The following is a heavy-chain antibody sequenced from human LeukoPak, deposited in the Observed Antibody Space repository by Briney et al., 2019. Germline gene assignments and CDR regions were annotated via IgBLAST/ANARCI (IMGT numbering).Heavy chain of an antibody. CDR2: IYYSGST. CDR1: GDSVSRSDSY. V-gene: IGHV4-39*01. J-gene: IGHJ4*02. D-gene: IGHD6-13*01. Sequence: SETLSLTCSVSGDSVSRSDSYWDWIRQPPGKGLEWIGSIYYSGSTYYNPSLKSRVTISVDTSKNQFSLKLSSVTAADTAVYYCARHLGSSEENFDYWGQGTLVTVSS. CDR3: ARHLGSSEENFDY.